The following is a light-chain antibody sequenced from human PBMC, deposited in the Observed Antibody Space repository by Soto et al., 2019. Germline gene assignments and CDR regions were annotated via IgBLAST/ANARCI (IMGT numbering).Light chain of an antibody. Sequence: EIVLTQSPGTLSLFPGERATLSCRASQSVSSNLAWYQQKPGQAPRLLIYGASTRATGIPARFSGSGSGTEFTLTISSLQSEDFAVYYCQQYNNWPALTFGGGTKVDIK. V-gene: IGKV3-15*01. J-gene: IGKJ4*01. CDR2: GAS. CDR1: QSVSSN. CDR3: QQYNNWPALT.